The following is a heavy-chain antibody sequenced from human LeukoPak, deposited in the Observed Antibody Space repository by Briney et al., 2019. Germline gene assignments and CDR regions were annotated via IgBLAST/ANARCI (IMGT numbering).Heavy chain of an antibody. V-gene: IGHV4-59*12. D-gene: IGHD3-10*01. Sequence: SETLSLTCTVSGGSISSYYWNWIRQPPGKGLEWIGFIYYSGTTNYNPSLKSRVTISVDTSKNQFSLKLSSVTAADTAVYYCARALWFGELLSPAAYWGQGTLVTVSS. J-gene: IGHJ4*02. CDR1: GGSISSYY. CDR2: IYYSGTT. CDR3: ARALWFGELLSPAAY.